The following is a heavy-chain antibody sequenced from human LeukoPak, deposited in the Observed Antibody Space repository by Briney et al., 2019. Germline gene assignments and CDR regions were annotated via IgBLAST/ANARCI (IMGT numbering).Heavy chain of an antibody. CDR3: AHRPLYYYDSSGYSFSAEYFQH. CDR1: GFSLSTSGVG. D-gene: IGHD3-22*01. V-gene: IGHV2-5*02. CDR2: IYWDDDK. Sequence: GSGPTLVNPTPTLTLTCIFSGFSLSTSGVGVGWIRQPPGKALEWPALIYWDDDKRYSPSLKSRVTITKDTSKNQVVLTMTNMDPVDTATYYCAHRPLYYYDSSGYSFSAEYFQHWGQGTLVTVSS. J-gene: IGHJ1*01.